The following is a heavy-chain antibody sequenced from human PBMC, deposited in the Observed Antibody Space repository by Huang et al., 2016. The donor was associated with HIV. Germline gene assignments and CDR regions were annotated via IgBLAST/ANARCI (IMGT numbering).Heavy chain of an antibody. D-gene: IGHD3-3*01. CDR1: GDAIRSGGYY. V-gene: IGHV4-30-4*08. CDR2: IDYSGSS. CDR3: ARAPATHSVFFY. Sequence: QVQLQESGPGLVKPSQTLSLTCTVSGDAIRSGGYYWTWIRQSPAKGLERIGYIDYSGSSDYNPYLKSRVSISIDAFKNRVSLKLKSVTVADTAVYYCARAPATHSVFFYWGQGTLVTVSA. J-gene: IGHJ4*02.